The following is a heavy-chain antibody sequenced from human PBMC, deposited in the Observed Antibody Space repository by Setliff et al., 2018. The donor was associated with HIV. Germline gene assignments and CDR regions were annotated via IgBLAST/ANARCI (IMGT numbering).Heavy chain of an antibody. CDR2: IRSKTYGGTT. CDR3: TRNRNYAFDI. J-gene: IGHJ3*02. V-gene: IGHV3-49*04. CDR1: GFTFGDYT. Sequence: GGSLRLSCTASGFTFGDYTLSWVRQAPGKGLEWVGFIRSKTYGGTTEYGASVKGRFTMSRDDSKSIAYLQMNSLKTEDTAVYYCTRNRNYAFDIWGQETMVTVSS.